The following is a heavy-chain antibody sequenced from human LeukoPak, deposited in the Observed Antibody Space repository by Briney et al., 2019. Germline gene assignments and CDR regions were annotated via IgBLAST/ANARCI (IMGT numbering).Heavy chain of an antibody. D-gene: IGHD3-10*01. Sequence: SETLSLTCAVYGGSFSGYYWSWIRQPPGKGLEWIGEINHSGSTNYNPSLKSRVTISVDTSKIQFSLKLSSVTAADTAVYYCARGPSSYYYGSGPLGYWGQGTLVTVSS. J-gene: IGHJ4*02. V-gene: IGHV4-34*01. CDR3: ARGPSSYYYGSGPLGY. CDR1: GGSFSGYY. CDR2: INHSGST.